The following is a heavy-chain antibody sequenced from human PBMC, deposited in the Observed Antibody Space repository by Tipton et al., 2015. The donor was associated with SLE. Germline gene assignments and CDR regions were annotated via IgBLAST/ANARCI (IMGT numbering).Heavy chain of an antibody. CDR1: GGSISSVGYS. J-gene: IGHJ6*03. Sequence: TLSLTCAVSGGSISSVGYSWSWIRQPPGKRLEWIAYIYHSGITNYNPSLQSRVTISVDRSKNQFSLKLTSVTAADTAVYFCAREESWGYYMDVWGKGTTVTVSS. CDR2: IYHSGIT. CDR3: AREESWGYYMDV. D-gene: IGHD7-27*01. V-gene: IGHV4-61*08.